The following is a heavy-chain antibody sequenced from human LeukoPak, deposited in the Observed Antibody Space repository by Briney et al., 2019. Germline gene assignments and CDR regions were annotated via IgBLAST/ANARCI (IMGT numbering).Heavy chain of an antibody. CDR1: GGSISSGSYY. CDR2: IYTSGST. Sequence: SSETLSLTCTVSGGSISSGSYYWSWIRQPAGRGLEWIGRIYTSGSTNYNPSLKSRVTMSVDTSKNQFSLKLSSVTAADTAVYYCARGSGYTYSYPFDSWGQGTLVTVSS. V-gene: IGHV4-61*02. CDR3: ARGSGYTYSYPFDS. D-gene: IGHD6-19*01. J-gene: IGHJ4*02.